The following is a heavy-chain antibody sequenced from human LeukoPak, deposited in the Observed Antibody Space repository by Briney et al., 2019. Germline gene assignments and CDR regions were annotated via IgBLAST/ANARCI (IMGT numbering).Heavy chain of an antibody. D-gene: IGHD3-22*01. V-gene: IGHV4-39*07. Sequence: SETLSLTCTVSGGSISSSTYYWGWIRQPPGKGLEWIGSIYYSGTTNYNPSLKSRVSMSVDTSKNQFSLKLSSVTAADTAVYYCARGDSYYDSSGYYRAHAFDIWGQGTMVTVSS. CDR3: ARGDSYYDSSGYYRAHAFDI. CDR1: GGSISSSTYY. J-gene: IGHJ3*02. CDR2: IYYSGTT.